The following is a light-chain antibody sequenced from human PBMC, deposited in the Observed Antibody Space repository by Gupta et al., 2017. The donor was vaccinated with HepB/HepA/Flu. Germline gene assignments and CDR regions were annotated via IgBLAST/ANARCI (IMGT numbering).Light chain of an antibody. J-gene: IGKJ4*01. CDR2: GAS. Sequence: EIVMTQSPATLSVSPGERATLSCRASQSVSSYLAWYQQKPGQAPRLLIYGASTRATAIPARFSGSGCGTEFTLTISSRQAEDFAVYYCQQYSNWPSLTFGRGTKVEIK. CDR3: QQYSNWPSLT. V-gene: IGKV3-15*01. CDR1: QSVSSY.